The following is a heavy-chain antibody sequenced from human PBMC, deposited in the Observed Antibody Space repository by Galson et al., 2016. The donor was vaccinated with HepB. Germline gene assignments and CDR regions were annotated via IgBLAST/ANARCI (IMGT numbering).Heavy chain of an antibody. D-gene: IGHD2-15*01. V-gene: IGHV1-3*04. J-gene: IGHJ4*02. Sequence: SCKASGYSFTTKAMHWVRPAPGQRPEWMGWIYTGSGDTTYSPRFLGRVTFTRDTSASTAYMELSSLTSEDTAVYYCARGGAAYDYWGQGTLVSVSS. CDR3: ARGGAAYDY. CDR1: GYSFTTKA. CDR2: IYTGSGDT.